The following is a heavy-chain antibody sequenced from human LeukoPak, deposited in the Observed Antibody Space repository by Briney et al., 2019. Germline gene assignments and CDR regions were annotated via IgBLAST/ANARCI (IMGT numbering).Heavy chain of an antibody. CDR3: TRDRVDIVATTIYYYYYMDV. Sequence: GGSLRLSCTASGFTFGDYAMSWFRQAPGKGLEWVGFIRSKAYGGTTEYAASVKGRFTISRDDSKSIAYLQMNSLKTEDTAVYWCTRDRVDIVATTIYYYYYMDVWGKGTTVTVSS. CDR1: GFTFGDYA. D-gene: IGHD5-12*01. V-gene: IGHV3-49*03. CDR2: IRSKAYGGTT. J-gene: IGHJ6*03.